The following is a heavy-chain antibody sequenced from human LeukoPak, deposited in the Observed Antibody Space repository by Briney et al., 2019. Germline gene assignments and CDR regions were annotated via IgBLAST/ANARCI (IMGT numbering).Heavy chain of an antibody. CDR2: ISPYNDNT. V-gene: IGHV1-18*01. J-gene: IGHJ5*01. CDR1: GYTFISYT. D-gene: IGHD3-16*02. Sequence: ASVKVSCKASGYTFISYTISWVRQAPGQGLEWMGWISPYNDNTDYAQKFQGRVTMTTDTATRTAYMELRSLRSDDTAVYFCAREVEVWGSFRYFDSWGQGTLVTVSS. CDR3: AREVEVWGSFRYFDS.